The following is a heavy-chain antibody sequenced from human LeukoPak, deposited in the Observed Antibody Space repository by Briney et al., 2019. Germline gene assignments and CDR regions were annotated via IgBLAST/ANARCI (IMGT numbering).Heavy chain of an antibody. CDR1: GGSISSYY. Sequence: PSETLSLTCIVPGGSISSYYWSWIRQPPGKGLEWIGYIYSSGSTNSNPSLKSRVTISVDTSKSQFSLKMTSVTAADTAVYYCARQGSGGRAFDIWGQGTMVTVSS. CDR2: IYSSGST. J-gene: IGHJ3*02. V-gene: IGHV4-59*08. D-gene: IGHD1-26*01. CDR3: ARQGSGGRAFDI.